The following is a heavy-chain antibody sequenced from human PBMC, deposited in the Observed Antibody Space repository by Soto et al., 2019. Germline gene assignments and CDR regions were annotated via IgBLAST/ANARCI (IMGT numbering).Heavy chain of an antibody. CDR1: GYTFIEYT. V-gene: IGHV1-3*01. Sequence: ASVKVSCKASGYTFIEYTLHWVRQAPGQRLEWMGWINPANDNTKYSQNFQGRVSVTWDTSASTAYMELSSLRSEDTAVYYCARGFLSCFWEYYFDYWGQGTLVTVSS. CDR2: INPANDNT. D-gene: IGHD3-3*01. CDR3: ARGFLSCFWEYYFDY. J-gene: IGHJ4*02.